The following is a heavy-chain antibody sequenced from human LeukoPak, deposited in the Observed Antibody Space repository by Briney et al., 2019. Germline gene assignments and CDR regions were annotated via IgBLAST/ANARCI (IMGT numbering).Heavy chain of an antibody. J-gene: IGHJ4*02. CDR2: ISSSSGLM. D-gene: IGHD4-17*01. CDR1: GFTFSTYS. Sequence: GGSLRLSCAASGFTFSTYSMNWVRQAPGKGLEWVSYISSSSGLMYYADPVKGRFTISRDNAKNSLYLQMNSLRAEDTAVYYCAREGPSVTPYYWGQGTLVTVSS. CDR3: AREGPSVTPYY. V-gene: IGHV3-48*04.